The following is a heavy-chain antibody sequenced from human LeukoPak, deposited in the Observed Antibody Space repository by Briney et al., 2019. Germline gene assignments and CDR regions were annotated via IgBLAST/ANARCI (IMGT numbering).Heavy chain of an antibody. CDR3: ASQVTSYYFDY. CDR1: GGSFSGYY. J-gene: IGHJ4*02. D-gene: IGHD5-18*01. V-gene: IGHV4-59*01. Sequence: SETLSLTCAVYGGSFSGYYWSWIRQPPGKGLEWIGYIYYSGSTNYNPSLKSRVTISVDTSKNQFSLKLSSVTAADTAVYYCASQVTSYYFDYWGQGTLVTVSS. CDR2: IYYSGST.